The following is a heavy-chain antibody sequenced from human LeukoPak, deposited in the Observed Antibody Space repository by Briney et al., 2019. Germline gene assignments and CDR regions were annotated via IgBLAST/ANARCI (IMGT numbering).Heavy chain of an antibody. D-gene: IGHD2-2*01. Sequence: AXVKVSCKASGYTFTGYYMQWVRQAPGQGLEGMGWIKPNSGGTKYAQKFQGRVTMTRDTSMSTAYMEVSRLRSDDTAVYYCAREGSTSLYYMDVWGKGTTVTVSS. J-gene: IGHJ6*03. CDR3: AREGSTSLYYMDV. CDR2: IKPNSGGT. CDR1: GYTFTGYY. V-gene: IGHV1-2*02.